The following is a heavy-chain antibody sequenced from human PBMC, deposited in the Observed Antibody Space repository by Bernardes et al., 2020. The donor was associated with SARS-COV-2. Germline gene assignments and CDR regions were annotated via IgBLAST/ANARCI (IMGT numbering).Heavy chain of an antibody. CDR1: GFTFSTYG. Sequence: LRLSCAASGFTFSTYGIHWVRQAPGKGLEWVALISSDGSNKYYADSVKGRFTISRDNSKNTLYLQMNSLRPEDTALYYCAKDLSFGGVPYFFDYWGQGTLVTVSS. V-gene: IGHV3-30*18. J-gene: IGHJ4*02. CDR3: AKDLSFGGVPYFFDY. D-gene: IGHD3-16*01. CDR2: ISSDGSNK.